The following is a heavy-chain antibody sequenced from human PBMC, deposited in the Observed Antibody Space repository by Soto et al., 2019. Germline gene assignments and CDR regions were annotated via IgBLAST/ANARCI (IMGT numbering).Heavy chain of an antibody. CDR3: AKDKGGGSEF. D-gene: IGHD1-26*01. J-gene: IGHJ4*02. V-gene: IGHV3-23*01. Sequence: GGSLRLSCVASGFTFSTSVMRWVRQASGKGLEWVSSIHGGSDWTYYADSVKGRFTISRDNSKNTLYLQMNSLRADDTAIYYCAKDKGGGSEFWGQGTLVTVSS. CDR2: IHGGSDWT. CDR1: GFTFSTSV.